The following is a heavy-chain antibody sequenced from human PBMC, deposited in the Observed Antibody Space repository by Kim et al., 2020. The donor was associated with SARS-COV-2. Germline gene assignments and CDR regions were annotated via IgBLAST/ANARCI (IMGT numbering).Heavy chain of an antibody. Sequence: GESLKISCKGSGYSFTSYWISWVRQMPGKGLEWMGRIDPSDSYTNYSPSFQGHVTISADKSISTAYLQWSSLKASDTAMYYCARRTSSWLQIPELSWFDPWGQGTLVTVSS. J-gene: IGHJ5*02. CDR2: IDPSDSYT. V-gene: IGHV5-10-1*01. CDR3: ARRTSSWLQIPELSWFDP. D-gene: IGHD6-13*01. CDR1: GYSFTSYW.